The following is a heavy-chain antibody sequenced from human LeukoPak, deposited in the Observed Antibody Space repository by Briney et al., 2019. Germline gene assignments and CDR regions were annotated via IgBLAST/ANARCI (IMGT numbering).Heavy chain of an antibody. J-gene: IGHJ4*02. Sequence: ASVKVSCKASVYTFTGYYMHWVRQAPGQGLEWMGWINPNSGGTNYAQKFQGRVTMTRDTSISTAYMELSRLRSDDTAVYSCARDQSLEAAGTVDYWGQGTLVTVSS. D-gene: IGHD6-13*01. CDR2: INPNSGGT. V-gene: IGHV1-2*02. CDR1: VYTFTGYY. CDR3: ARDQSLEAAGTVDY.